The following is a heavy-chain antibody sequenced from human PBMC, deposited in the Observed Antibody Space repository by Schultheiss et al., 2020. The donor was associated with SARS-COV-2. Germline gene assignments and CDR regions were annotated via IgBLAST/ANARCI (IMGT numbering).Heavy chain of an antibody. D-gene: IGHD3-22*01. CDR3: ARGTPWYYYDSSGQYDY. CDR1: GFTFSSYS. V-gene: IGHV3-21*01. Sequence: GGSLRLSCAASGFTFSSYSMNWVRQAPGKGLEWVSYISSSGTYIYYADSLRGRFTISRDNAKNSLYLQMNSLRAEDTAVYYCARGTPWYYYDSSGQYDYWGQGTLVTVSS. CDR2: ISSSGTYI. J-gene: IGHJ4*02.